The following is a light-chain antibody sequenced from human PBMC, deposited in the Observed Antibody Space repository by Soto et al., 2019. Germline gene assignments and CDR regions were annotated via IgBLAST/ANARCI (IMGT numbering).Light chain of an antibody. V-gene: IGKV3-20*01. CDR1: QSVSSSY. Sequence: EMVLTQSPGTLSLSPGETATLSCRASQSVSSSYLAWYHQKPGQAPRLLIYGASSRSTGIPDRFSGSGSGADFTLTISRLEPEDFAVYYCQQYGSSPRLTFCGGNKVEIK. CDR3: QQYGSSPRLT. J-gene: IGKJ4*01. CDR2: GAS.